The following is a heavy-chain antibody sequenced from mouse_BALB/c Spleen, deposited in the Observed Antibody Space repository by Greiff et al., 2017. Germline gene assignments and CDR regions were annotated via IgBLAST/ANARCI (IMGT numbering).Heavy chain of an antibody. V-gene: IGHV5-6*01. CDR3: ARQYYYGSSPYYFDY. CDR2: ISSGGSYT. D-gene: IGHD1-1*01. Sequence: EVQRVESGGDLVKPGGSLKLSCAASGFTFSSYGMSWVRPTPDKRLEWVATISSGGSYTYYPDSVKGRFTISRDNAKNTLYLQMSSLKSEDTAMYYCARQYYYGSSPYYFDYWGQGTTLTVSS. J-gene: IGHJ2*01. CDR1: GFTFSSYG.